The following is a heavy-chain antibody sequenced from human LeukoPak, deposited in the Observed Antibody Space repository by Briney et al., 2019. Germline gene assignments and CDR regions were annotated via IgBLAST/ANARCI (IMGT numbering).Heavy chain of an antibody. CDR1: GYMFNIYG. J-gene: IGHJ4*02. Sequence: ASVKVSCKASGYMFNIYGISWVRQAPGQGLEWIGWISAFNGNTNYARNFQDRVTMTTYTSTSTAYMELTSLRSDDTAVYYCARSPPSTGYDRFDTWGQGTLVTVSS. V-gene: IGHV1-18*01. D-gene: IGHD5-12*01. CDR2: ISAFNGNT. CDR3: ARSPPSTGYDRFDT.